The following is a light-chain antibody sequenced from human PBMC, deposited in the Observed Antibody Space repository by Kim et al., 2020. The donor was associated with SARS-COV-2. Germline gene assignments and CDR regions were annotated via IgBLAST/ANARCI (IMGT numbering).Light chain of an antibody. CDR2: GKN. Sequence: ALGQKVRITCQGDSLRNYYASWYQQKPGQAPVLVIYGKNDRPSGIPDRFSGSRTGNTASLTITGAQAEDEADYYCNSRDSSNNHLVFGGGTQLTVL. CDR1: SLRNYY. J-gene: IGLJ2*01. CDR3: NSRDSSNNHLV. V-gene: IGLV3-19*01.